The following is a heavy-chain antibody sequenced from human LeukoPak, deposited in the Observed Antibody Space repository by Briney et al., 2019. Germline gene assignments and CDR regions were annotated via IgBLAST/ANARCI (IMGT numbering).Heavy chain of an antibody. Sequence: GGSLRLSCAASGFTFSSYEMNWVRQAPGKGLEWVSYISSSGSSIYYADSVKGRFTISRDNAKNSLYLQMNSLRAEDTAVYYCAKDYMVVTTVTTYFDYWGQGTLVTVSS. CDR1: GFTFSSYE. J-gene: IGHJ4*02. V-gene: IGHV3-48*03. D-gene: IGHD4-17*01. CDR3: AKDYMVVTTVTTYFDY. CDR2: ISSSGSSI.